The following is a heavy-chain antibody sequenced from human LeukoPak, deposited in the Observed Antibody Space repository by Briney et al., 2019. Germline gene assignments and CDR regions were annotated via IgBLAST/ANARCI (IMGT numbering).Heavy chain of an antibody. CDR3: ARVGYSYSIDDWSRTDLGAYPTKSYNDMDV. CDR1: GGSFSDYS. CDR2: INNSGGN. D-gene: IGHD5-18*01. Sequence: SETLSLTCAVYGGSFSDYSWNWIRQPPGKGLQWIGEINNSGGNNHNPSLMSGVSMCVDTANNQISLKVSSVTAADTAVYYCARVGYSYSIDDWSRTDLGAYPTKSYNDMDVWGKGTTVTVSS. J-gene: IGHJ6*03. V-gene: IGHV4-34*01.